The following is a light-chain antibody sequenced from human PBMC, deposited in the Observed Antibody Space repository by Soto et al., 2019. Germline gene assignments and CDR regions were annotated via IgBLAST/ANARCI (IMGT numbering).Light chain of an antibody. CDR3: SSYTSSSTWV. V-gene: IGLV2-14*01. CDR1: SSDVGGYNY. Sequence: QSALTQPASVSGSPGQSITISCTGTSSDVGGYNYVSWYQQHPGKAPKLMIYEVSNRPSGVSNRFSGSKSGNTASLTVFGLQVEDEADYYCSSYTSSSTWVFGGGTKLTVL. J-gene: IGLJ3*02. CDR2: EVS.